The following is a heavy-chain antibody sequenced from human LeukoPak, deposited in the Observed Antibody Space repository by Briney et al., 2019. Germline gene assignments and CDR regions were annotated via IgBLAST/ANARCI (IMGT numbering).Heavy chain of an antibody. J-gene: IGHJ4*02. CDR1: GFTFSSYS. Sequence: GGSLRLSCAASGFTFSSYSMHWVRQAPGKGLEWVAVISYDGSNKYYADSVKGRFTISRDNSKNTLYLQMNSLRAEDTAVYYCARERGYSGYFDYWGQGTLVTVSS. CDR3: ARERGYSGYFDY. D-gene: IGHD5-12*01. CDR2: ISYDGSNK. V-gene: IGHV3-30-3*01.